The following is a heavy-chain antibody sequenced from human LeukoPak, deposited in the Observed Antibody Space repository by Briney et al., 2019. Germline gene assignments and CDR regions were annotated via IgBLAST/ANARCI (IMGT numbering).Heavy chain of an antibody. Sequence: ASVKVSCKASGYTFTTYGISWVRQAPGQGLEWMGWINPYNGDTNYAQKLQGRVTMTTETSTGTAYMELRSLRSDDTAVYYCARVMHWDIVMARGRGMDAWGQGTTVTVSS. V-gene: IGHV1-18*01. CDR1: GYTFTTYG. CDR2: INPYNGDT. D-gene: IGHD5-12*01. CDR3: ARVMHWDIVMARGRGMDA. J-gene: IGHJ6*02.